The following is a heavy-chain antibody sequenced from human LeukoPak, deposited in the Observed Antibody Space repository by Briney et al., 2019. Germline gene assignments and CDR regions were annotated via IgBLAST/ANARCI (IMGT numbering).Heavy chain of an antibody. V-gene: IGHV5-51*01. CDR2: IYPGDSDT. D-gene: IGHD2-15*01. J-gene: IGHJ5*02. Sequence: GESLKISCKGSGYSFTSYWIGWVRQMPGKDLEWMGIIYPGDSDTRYSPSFQGQVTISADKSISTAYLQWSSLKASDTAMYYCARRPGYCSCGSCYGWFDPWGQGTLVTVSS. CDR3: ARRPGYCSCGSCYGWFDP. CDR1: GYSFTSYW.